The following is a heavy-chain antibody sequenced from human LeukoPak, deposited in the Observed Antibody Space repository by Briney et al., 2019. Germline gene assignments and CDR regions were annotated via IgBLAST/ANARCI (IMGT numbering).Heavy chain of an antibody. J-gene: IGHJ3*02. CDR3: ARLGQGLDRGVQNAFDI. V-gene: IGHV3-53*01. D-gene: IGHD3-10*01. Sequence: GGSLRLSCSASRFTVSNNYMTWVRQAPGKGLEWVSVIYSGTTAYYAGSVKGRFTISRDNSKNTLYLQMNSLRPDDTAVYYCARLGQGLDRGVQNAFDIWGHGTMVIVSS. CDR1: RFTVSNNY. CDR2: IYSGTTA.